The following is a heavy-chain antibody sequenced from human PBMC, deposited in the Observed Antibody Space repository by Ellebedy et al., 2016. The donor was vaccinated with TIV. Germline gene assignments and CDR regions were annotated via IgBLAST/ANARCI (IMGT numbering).Heavy chain of an antibody. J-gene: IGHJ2*01. Sequence: GGSLRLSCAASGFTFSRYSINWVRQAPGKGLEWVSSISSSSSYIYYEDSVKGRFTISRDNARSSLYLQMNSLRVEDTAVYYCARDAGYFDLWGRGTLVTVSS. CDR2: ISSSSSYI. V-gene: IGHV3-21*01. CDR3: ARDAGYFDL. CDR1: GFTFSRYS.